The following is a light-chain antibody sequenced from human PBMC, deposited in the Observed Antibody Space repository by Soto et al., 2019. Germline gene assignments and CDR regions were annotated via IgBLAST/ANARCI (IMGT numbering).Light chain of an antibody. CDR2: GAS. CDR1: QSVSSSY. CDR3: QQYGSSPSIT. V-gene: IGKV3-20*01. Sequence: EIVFTQSPGTLSLSPGERATLSCRASQSVSSSYLAWYQQKPGQAPRLLIYGASSRANGIPDRCSGSGSWTNLTLTISRLEPEDFAVYYCQQYGSSPSITFGQGTRLEIK. J-gene: IGKJ5*01.